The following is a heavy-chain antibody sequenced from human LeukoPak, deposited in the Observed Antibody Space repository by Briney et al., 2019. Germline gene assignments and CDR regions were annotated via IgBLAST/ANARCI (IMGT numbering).Heavy chain of an antibody. CDR1: GFTFSSYG. CDR2: IRYDGSNK. CDR3: AKDPNYGFSMDV. D-gene: IGHD3-10*01. Sequence: GGSLRLSCAASGFTFSSYGMHWVRQAPGRGLEWVAFIRYDGSNKYYADSVKGRFTISRDNSKNTLYLQMNSLRAEDTAVYYCAKDPNYGFSMDVWGQGTTVTVSS. J-gene: IGHJ6*02. V-gene: IGHV3-30*02.